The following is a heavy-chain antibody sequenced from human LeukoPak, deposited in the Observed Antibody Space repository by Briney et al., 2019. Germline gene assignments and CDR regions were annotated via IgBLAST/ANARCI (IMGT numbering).Heavy chain of an antibody. CDR3: AKDRRDPNWGPGKIFDY. D-gene: IGHD7-27*01. J-gene: IGHJ4*02. CDR2: ISGSGGST. CDR1: GFTLSIYA. Sequence: GGSLRLSCAASGFTLSIYAMSWVRPPPGKGLEWVSAISGSGGSTYYADSVKGQFTISRDNSKNTLYLQMNSMRAEDTAVYYCAKDRRDPNWGPGKIFDYWGQGTLVTVSS. V-gene: IGHV3-23*01.